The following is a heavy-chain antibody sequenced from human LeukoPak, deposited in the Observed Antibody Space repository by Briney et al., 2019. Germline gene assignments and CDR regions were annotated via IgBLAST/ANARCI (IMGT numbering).Heavy chain of an antibody. J-gene: IGHJ4*02. D-gene: IGHD2-2*01. Sequence: PSQTLSLTCAVSGGPISSGGYSWSWIRQPPGKGLEWIGYIYHSGSTYYNPSLKSRVTISVDRSKNQFSLKLSSVTAADTAVYYCASTYCSSTSCYEGLDYWGQGTLVTVSS. CDR2: IYHSGST. CDR3: ASTYCSSTSCYEGLDY. V-gene: IGHV4-30-2*02. CDR1: GGPISSGGYS.